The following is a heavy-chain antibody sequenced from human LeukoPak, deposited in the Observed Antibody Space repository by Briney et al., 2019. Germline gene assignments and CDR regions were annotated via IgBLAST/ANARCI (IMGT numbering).Heavy chain of an antibody. D-gene: IGHD3-22*01. CDR1: GGSFSGYY. J-gene: IGHJ4*02. Sequence: SETLSLTCAVYGGSFSGYYWSWIRQPPGKGLEWIGEINHSGSTNYNPSLKSRVTISVDTSKNQFSLKLSSVTAADTAVYYCARGGHSSGYRWGQGTLVTVSS. CDR2: INHSGST. V-gene: IGHV4-34*01. CDR3: ARGGHSSGYR.